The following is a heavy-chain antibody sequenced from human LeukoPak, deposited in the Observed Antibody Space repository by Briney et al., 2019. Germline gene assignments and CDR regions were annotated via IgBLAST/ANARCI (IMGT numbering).Heavy chain of an antibody. CDR3: AKGSSGYFADL. CDR1: GFIFNNFG. Sequence: GGFLRLSCTASGFIFNNFGLMWVRQAPGKGLEWVSAISNDGGGTTYADFVKGRFTISRDNSKNTLFLQMNSLRAEDTAFYYCAKGSSGYFADLWGQGTLVTVSS. V-gene: IGHV3-23*01. D-gene: IGHD3-22*01. CDR2: ISNDGGGT. J-gene: IGHJ5*02.